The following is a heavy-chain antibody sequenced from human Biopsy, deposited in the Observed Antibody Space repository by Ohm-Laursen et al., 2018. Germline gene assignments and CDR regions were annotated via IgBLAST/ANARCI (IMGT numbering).Heavy chain of an antibody. V-gene: IGHV3-23*01. CDR1: GFNSRVYP. Sequence: SLRLSCSAPGFNSRVYPMTWVRQAPGKGLEWVSAISGSRGGTYYAESVKGRFTVSRDNSQNSLFLQMNSLRADDTAVYYCAKSGYSSEYDSSGEFDSWGQGTLVSVSS. CDR2: ISGSRGGT. CDR3: AKSGYSSEYDSSGEFDS. D-gene: IGHD3-22*01. J-gene: IGHJ4*02.